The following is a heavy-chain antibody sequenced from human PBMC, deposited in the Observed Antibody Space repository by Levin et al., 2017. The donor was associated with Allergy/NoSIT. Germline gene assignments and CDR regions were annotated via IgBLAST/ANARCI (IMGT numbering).Heavy chain of an antibody. CDR3: ARVPPTYGDNSWDYYYYMDV. CDR2: IFYTGDT. V-gene: IGHV4-30-4*01. J-gene: IGHJ6*03. Sequence: SETLSLTCTVSGGSISRGDYYWTWIRQPPGTGLEWIGYIFYTGDTFYNPSLESRLTMSVDTSKNEFSLKLSSVTAADTAMFFCARVPPTYGDNSWDYYYYMDVWGKGTTVTVSS. D-gene: IGHD4-17*01. CDR1: GGSISRGDYY.